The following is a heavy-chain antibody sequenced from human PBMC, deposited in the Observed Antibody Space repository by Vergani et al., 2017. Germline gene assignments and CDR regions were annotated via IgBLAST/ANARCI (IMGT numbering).Heavy chain of an antibody. D-gene: IGHD2/OR15-2a*01. CDR2: IWHSGST. J-gene: IGHJ6*02. V-gene: IGHV4-38-2*01. CDR3: ARSMFLLYPHYGMDV. Sequence: QVQLQQSGPGLVKPSETLSLTCAVSGYSISSGYYWGWIRQPPGKGLEWIGNIWHSGSTYYNPSFKSRVAISVDTSKNQFSLKLNSVTAADTAVYYCARSMFLLYPHYGMDVWGQGTTVTVSS. CDR1: GYSISSGYY.